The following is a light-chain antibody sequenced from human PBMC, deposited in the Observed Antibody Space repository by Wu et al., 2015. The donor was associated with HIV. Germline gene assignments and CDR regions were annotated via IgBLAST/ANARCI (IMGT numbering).Light chain of an antibody. V-gene: IGKV3-20*01. CDR2: DTS. CDR3: QQYGSSPYT. J-gene: IGKJ2*01. CDR1: QGVRSY. Sequence: EVVLTQSPATLSLSPGERATLSCRASQGVRSYLAWYQQKPGQAPKLLIYDTSKRATGIPARFSGSGSGTDFTLTISRPEPEDSAVYYCQQYGSSPYTFGQGTKLEIK.